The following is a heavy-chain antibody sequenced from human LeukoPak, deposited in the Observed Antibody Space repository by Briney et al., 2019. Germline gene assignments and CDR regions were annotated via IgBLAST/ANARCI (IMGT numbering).Heavy chain of an antibody. J-gene: IGHJ4*02. CDR1: GGSISSSDYS. D-gene: IGHD1-26*01. V-gene: IGHV4-30-2*01. Sequence: SETLSLTCAVSGGSISSSDYSWNWIRQPPGKGLEWIGYIHLDGSTYYNPSLKSRVTISVDRSKNQFSLSLASVTASDTAVYYCARDRVGYFDYWGQGTLVTVSS. CDR2: IHLDGST. CDR3: ARDRVGYFDY.